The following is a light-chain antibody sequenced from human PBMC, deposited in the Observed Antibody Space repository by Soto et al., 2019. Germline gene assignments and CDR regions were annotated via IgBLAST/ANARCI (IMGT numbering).Light chain of an antibody. CDR2: SAS. J-gene: IGKJ5*01. CDR3: QQYNNWPLIT. V-gene: IGKV3-15*01. CDR1: QHIITN. Sequence: EIGITQSPGNLSVSSGERATLPCRASQHIITNLAWYHQRPGQAPRLLIFSASTRASGIPARFSGSGSGTEFTLTISGLQSGDFAVYYCQQYNNWPLITFGQGTRLEIK.